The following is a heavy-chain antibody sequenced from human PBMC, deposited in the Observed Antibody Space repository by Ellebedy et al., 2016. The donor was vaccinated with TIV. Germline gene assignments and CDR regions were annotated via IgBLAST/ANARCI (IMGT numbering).Heavy chain of an antibody. CDR1: GYSFTSYW. D-gene: IGHD1-7*01. Sequence: KVSCKGSGYSFTSYWIGWVRQMPGKGLEWMGTIYPGDSDTRFSPSFQGQVTIPADKSITTAYLQWSSLKASDTAMYYCVRHLGITGTTSYGMDVWGQGTTVIVS. V-gene: IGHV5-51*01. CDR2: IYPGDSDT. J-gene: IGHJ6*02. CDR3: VRHLGITGTTSYGMDV.